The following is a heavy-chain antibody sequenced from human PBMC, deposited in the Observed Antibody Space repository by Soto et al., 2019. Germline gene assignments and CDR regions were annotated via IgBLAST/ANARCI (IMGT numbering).Heavy chain of an antibody. CDR2: INPYGGST. Sequence: QVQLVQSGAEVKEPGASVKVLCKASGYIFANYYMHWVRQAPGQGLEWMAIINPYGGSTNYAQNFQGRLTLTSDTSSSTVYMELSSLRSEDTAVYYSARDLLRANSWGQGTLVTVSS. J-gene: IGHJ4*02. V-gene: IGHV1-46*01. CDR3: ARDLLRANS. D-gene: IGHD2-8*01. CDR1: GYIFANYY.